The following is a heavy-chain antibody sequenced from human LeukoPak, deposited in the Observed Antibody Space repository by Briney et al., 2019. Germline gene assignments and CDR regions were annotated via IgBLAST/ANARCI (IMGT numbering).Heavy chain of an antibody. Sequence: PGGSLTLSCPPSGFTVSSNYMSWVRPAPGKGREWVSVIYSGGSTYYADSVKGRFTISRDNSKNTLYLQMNSLRAEDTAVYYCAITVTVFYYGMDVWGQGTTVTVSS. CDR2: IYSGGST. V-gene: IGHV3-66*01. D-gene: IGHD4-17*01. CDR3: AITVTVFYYGMDV. J-gene: IGHJ6*02. CDR1: GFTVSSNY.